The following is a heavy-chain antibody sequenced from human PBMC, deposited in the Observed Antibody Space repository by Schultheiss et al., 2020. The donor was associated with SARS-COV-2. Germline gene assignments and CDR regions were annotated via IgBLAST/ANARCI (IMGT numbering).Heavy chain of an antibody. CDR1: GGSISSYY. J-gene: IGHJ4*02. D-gene: IGHD7-27*01. CDR3: ARSASKLGNFDY. Sequence: SETLSLTCTVSGGSISSYYWSWIRQPPGKGLEWIGYIYYSGSTNYNPSLKSRVTISIDTSKNQFSLKLSSATAADTAVYYCARSASKLGNFDYWGQGILVTVSS. V-gene: IGHV4-59*01. CDR2: IYYSGST.